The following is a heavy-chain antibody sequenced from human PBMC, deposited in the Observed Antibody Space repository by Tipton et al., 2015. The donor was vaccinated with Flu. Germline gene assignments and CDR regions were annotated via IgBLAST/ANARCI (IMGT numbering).Heavy chain of an antibody. CDR3: ARALYYGILTGYTEKQTYYFDY. D-gene: IGHD3-9*01. J-gene: IGHJ4*02. V-gene: IGHV4-34*01. CDR1: GGSFSGYY. Sequence: TLSLTCAVYGGSFSGYYWSWIRQPPGKGLEWIGEINHSGSTNYNPSLQSRVTISVDTSKNQFSLKLSSVTAADTAVYYCARALYYGILTGYTEKQTYYFDYWGQGTLVTVSS. CDR2: INHSGST.